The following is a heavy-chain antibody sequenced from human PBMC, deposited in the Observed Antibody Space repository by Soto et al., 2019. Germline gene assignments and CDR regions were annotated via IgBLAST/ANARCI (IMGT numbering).Heavy chain of an antibody. V-gene: IGHV4-34*01. CDR1: SGSLSGYY. CDR2: ISHSGNT. Sequence: SETLSLTCSIYSGSLSGYYWSWIRQPPVKGLEWIGEISHSGNTNYSPSLKSRVSISIDTSKKQFSLNLASVSAADTAVYYCARAPKVSGSSQTRPDFWGQGTLVTVSS. D-gene: IGHD6-6*01. CDR3: ARAPKVSGSSQTRPDF. J-gene: IGHJ4*02.